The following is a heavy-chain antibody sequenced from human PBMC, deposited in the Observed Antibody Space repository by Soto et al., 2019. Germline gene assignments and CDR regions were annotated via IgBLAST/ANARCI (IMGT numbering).Heavy chain of an antibody. J-gene: IGHJ6*02. V-gene: IGHV4-30-2*01. D-gene: IGHD1-7*01. CDR3: ARDSRTGTTWLQDYYYGMDV. CDR1: GGSISSGGYS. Sequence: PSETLSLTCAVSGGSISSGGYSWSWIRQPPGKGLEWIGYIYHSGSTYYNPSLKSRVTISVDRSKNQFSLKLSSVTAADTAVYYCARDSRTGTTWLQDYYYGMDVWGQGTTVTVSS. CDR2: IYHSGST.